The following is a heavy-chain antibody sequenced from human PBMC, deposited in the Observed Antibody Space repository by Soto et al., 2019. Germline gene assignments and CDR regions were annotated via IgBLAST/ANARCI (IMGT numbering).Heavy chain of an antibody. J-gene: IGHJ6*02. D-gene: IGHD3-3*01. CDR3: ARSPLRGDYYWYYDFWSGGPYYYYGMDL. CDR2: MNPNSGNT. Sequence: ASVKVSCKASGYTFTSYDINWVRQATGQGLEWMGWMNPNSGNTGYAQKFQGRVTMTRNTSISTAYMELSSLRSEDTAVYYCARSPLRGDYYWYYDFWSGGPYYYYGMDLWGQGTLVTVSS. V-gene: IGHV1-8*01. CDR1: GYTFTSYD.